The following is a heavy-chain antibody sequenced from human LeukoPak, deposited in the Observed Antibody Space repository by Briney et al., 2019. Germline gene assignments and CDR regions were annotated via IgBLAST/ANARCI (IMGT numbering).Heavy chain of an antibody. J-gene: IGHJ4*02. CDR1: GYTFTGYY. Sequence: ASVKVSCKASGYTFTGYYMHWVRQAPGQGLEWMGWINPNSGGTNYAQKFQGRVTMTRDTSISTAYMELSRLRSDDTAVYYCARDPGSRGGDSYWGRGTLVTVSS. CDR3: ARDPGSRGGDSY. V-gene: IGHV1-2*02. CDR2: INPNSGGT. D-gene: IGHD2-21*02.